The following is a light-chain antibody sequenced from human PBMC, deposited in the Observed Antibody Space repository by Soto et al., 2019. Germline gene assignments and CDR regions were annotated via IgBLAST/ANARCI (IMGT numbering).Light chain of an antibody. CDR2: HVS. V-gene: IGLV2-14*01. Sequence: QSVLTQPASVSGSPGQSITISCAGTSSDVGGYNYVSWYQQHPAKVPKLMIYHVSNRPSGVSDRFSGSKSGNTASLTIFGLQAEDEGDYYCYSYTTSSTYVFGTGTKVTV. J-gene: IGLJ1*01. CDR1: SSDVGGYNY. CDR3: YSYTTSSTYV.